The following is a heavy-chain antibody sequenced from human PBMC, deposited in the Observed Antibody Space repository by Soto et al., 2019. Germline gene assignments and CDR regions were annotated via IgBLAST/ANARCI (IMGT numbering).Heavy chain of an antibody. Sequence: SETLSLTCAVYGGSFSGYYWSWIRQPPGKGLEWIGEINHSGSTNYNPSLKSRVTISVDTSKNQFSLKLSSVTAADTAVYYCARGSYYYGSGSYFAGSQIDYWGQGTLVTVSS. CDR2: INHSGST. V-gene: IGHV4-34*01. CDR3: ARGSYYYGSGSYFAGSQIDY. D-gene: IGHD3-10*01. CDR1: GGSFSGYY. J-gene: IGHJ4*02.